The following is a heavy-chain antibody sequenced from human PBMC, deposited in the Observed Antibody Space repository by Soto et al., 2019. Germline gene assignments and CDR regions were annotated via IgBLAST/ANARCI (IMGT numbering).Heavy chain of an antibody. CDR3: TKDTGRDHYDSSGYYHDY. J-gene: IGHJ4*02. V-gene: IGHV3-23*01. CDR1: GFTFSSYA. Sequence: EVQLLEYGGGLVQPGGSLRVSCAVSGFTFSSYAMSWVSQAPGKGLEWVSAISGSGGSIYYADSVKGRFTISRDNSKNTLYLQMNSLRAEDTAVYYCTKDTGRDHYDSSGYYHDYWGQGTLVTVSS. CDR2: ISGSGGSI. D-gene: IGHD3-22*01.